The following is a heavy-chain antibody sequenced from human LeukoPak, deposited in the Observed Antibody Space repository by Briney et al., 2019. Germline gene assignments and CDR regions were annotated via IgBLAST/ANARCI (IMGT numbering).Heavy chain of an antibody. CDR3: AKDRETTASGTFDY. J-gene: IGHJ4*02. CDR1: RFTFCSFW. Sequence: GGSLRLSCAASRFTFCSFWMSWVRQTPGKRLEWVANIKQEGIEKYYVDSVKGRFTISRDNAKNSRYLQMNSLRGEETAVYYCAKDRETTASGTFDYWGEGALVTVSS. CDR2: IKQEGIEK. V-gene: IGHV3-7*01. D-gene: IGHD6-13*01.